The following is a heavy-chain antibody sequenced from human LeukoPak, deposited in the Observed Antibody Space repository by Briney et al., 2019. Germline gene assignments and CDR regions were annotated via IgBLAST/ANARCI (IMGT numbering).Heavy chain of an antibody. Sequence: SETLSLTCTVSGGSISSSSYYWGWIRQPPGKGLEWIGSIYYSGSTYYNPSLKSRVTMSVDTSKNQFSLKLSSVTAADTAVYYCARSNWNDEDFDYWGQGTLVTVSS. CDR3: ARSNWNDEDFDY. CDR2: IYYSGST. J-gene: IGHJ4*02. D-gene: IGHD1-20*01. CDR1: GGSISSSSYY. V-gene: IGHV4-39*07.